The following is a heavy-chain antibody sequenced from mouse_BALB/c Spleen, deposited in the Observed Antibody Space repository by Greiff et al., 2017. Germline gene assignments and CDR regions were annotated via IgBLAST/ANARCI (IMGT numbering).Heavy chain of an antibody. CDR2: ISDGGSYT. CDR1: GFTFSDYY. J-gene: IGHJ2*01. V-gene: IGHV5-4*02. CDR3: ARGGGYSFDY. D-gene: IGHD1-1*02. Sequence: EVKLMESGGGLVKPGGSLKLSCAASGFTFSDYYMYWVRQTPEKRLEWVATISDGGSYTYYPDSVKGRFTISRDNAKNNLYLQMSSLKSEDTAMYYCARGGGYSFDYWGQGTTLTVSS.